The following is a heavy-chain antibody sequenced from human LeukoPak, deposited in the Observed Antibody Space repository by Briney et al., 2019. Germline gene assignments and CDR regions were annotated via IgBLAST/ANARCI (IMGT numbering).Heavy chain of an antibody. Sequence: PGGSLRLSCAASGFTFSTYSMNWVRQAPGKGLEWVSYISGSGSSIYYADSVKGRFTISRDNAKDSLYLQMNSLRAEDTAVYYCARVRSGYSHENYCDYWGQGTLVTVSS. CDR3: ARVRSGYSHENYCDY. V-gene: IGHV3-48*04. CDR2: ISGSGSSI. D-gene: IGHD5-18*01. CDR1: GFTFSTYS. J-gene: IGHJ4*02.